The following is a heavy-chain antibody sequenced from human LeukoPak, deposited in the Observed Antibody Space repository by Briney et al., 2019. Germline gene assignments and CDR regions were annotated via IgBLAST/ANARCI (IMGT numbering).Heavy chain of an antibody. Sequence: ASLKVSCKASGYTFTGYYMHWVRQAPGQGLEWMGWINPNSGDTNYAQKFQDRVTMTRDTSISTAYMDLSRLRSDDTAVYYCAREGVIKSFDFWGQGTLVTVSS. CDR2: INPNSGDT. V-gene: IGHV1-2*02. J-gene: IGHJ4*02. CDR3: AREGVIKSFDF. D-gene: IGHD3-3*01. CDR1: GYTFTGYY.